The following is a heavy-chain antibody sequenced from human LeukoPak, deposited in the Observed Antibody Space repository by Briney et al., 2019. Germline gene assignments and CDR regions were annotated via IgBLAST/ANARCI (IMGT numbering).Heavy chain of an antibody. D-gene: IGHD2-21*01. J-gene: IGHJ6*03. Sequence: GGSLRLSCAASGFTFSSYWMHWVRQAPGKGLVWVSRINSDGSSTGYADSVKGRFTISRDNAKNSLYLQMNSLRAEDTAVYYCASEYCGGDCYYYYYYYMDVWGKGTTVTVSS. CDR1: GFTFSSYW. CDR3: ASEYCGGDCYYYYYYYMDV. V-gene: IGHV3-74*01. CDR2: INSDGSST.